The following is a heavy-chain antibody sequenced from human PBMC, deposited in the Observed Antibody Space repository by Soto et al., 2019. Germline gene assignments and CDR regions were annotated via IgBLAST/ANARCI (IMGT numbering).Heavy chain of an antibody. J-gene: IGHJ4*02. Sequence: QITLKESGPTLVKPTQTLTLTCTFSGFSLSTSGVGVGWIRQPPGKALEWLALIYWDDDKRYSPSLKSRLTTTXXTSKNQVVLTMTNMDPVDTATYYCAHTVHGTVNDYWGQGTLVTVSS. CDR1: GFSLSTSGVG. CDR3: AHTVHGTVNDY. V-gene: IGHV2-5*02. CDR2: IYWDDDK. D-gene: IGHD1-26*01.